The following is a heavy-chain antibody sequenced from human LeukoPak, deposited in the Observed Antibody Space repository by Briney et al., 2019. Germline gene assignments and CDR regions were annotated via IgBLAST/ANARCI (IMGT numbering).Heavy chain of an antibody. CDR1: GYTFTGYY. CDR2: INPNSGGT. J-gene: IGHJ4*02. V-gene: IGHV1-2*02. CDR3: ARVGPEVREIIFDY. D-gene: IGHD3-16*01. Sequence: ASVKVSCKASGYTFTGYYMHWVRQAPGQGLEWMGWINPNSGGTNYAQKFQGRVTMTRDTSISTAYMELSRLRSDGTAVYYCARVGPEVREIIFDYWGQGTLVTVSS.